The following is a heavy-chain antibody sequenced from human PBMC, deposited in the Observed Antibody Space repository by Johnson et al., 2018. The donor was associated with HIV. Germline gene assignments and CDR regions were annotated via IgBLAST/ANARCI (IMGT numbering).Heavy chain of an antibody. CDR2: ISYDGSNK. V-gene: IGHV3-30-3*02. D-gene: IGHD4-23*01. Sequence: VQLVESGGGVVQPGRSLRLSCAASGFTFSSYAMHWVRQAPGKGLEWVAVISYDGSNKYYADSVKGRFTISRYNSKTTLYLQMNSLRVEDTAVYYCAKSPGHDHGGNSGAFDIWGQGTMVTVSS. CDR3: AKSPGHDHGGNSGAFDI. J-gene: IGHJ3*02. CDR1: GFTFSSYA.